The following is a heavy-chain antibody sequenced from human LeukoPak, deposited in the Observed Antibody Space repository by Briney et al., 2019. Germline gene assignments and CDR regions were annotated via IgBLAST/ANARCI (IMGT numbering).Heavy chain of an antibody. CDR1: GGSVTSYY. Sequence: PSETLSLTCTVSGGSVTSYYWTWIRQPPGKGLEWIGYTYSSGSTNYNPSLKSRVTILIDTSKRQFSLKLSSVTAADTAVYYCARERSSRSNFDYWGQGTLVTVSS. CDR3: ARERSSRSNFDY. J-gene: IGHJ4*02. CDR2: TYSSGST. D-gene: IGHD6-13*01. V-gene: IGHV4-59*02.